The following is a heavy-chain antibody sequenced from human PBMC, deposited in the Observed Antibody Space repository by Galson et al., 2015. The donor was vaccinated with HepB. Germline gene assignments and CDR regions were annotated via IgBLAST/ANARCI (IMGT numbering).Heavy chain of an antibody. CDR3: AHQTLTRITMVRGVIVQNWFDP. V-gene: IGHV2-5*02. CDR2: IYWDDDK. CDR1: GFSLSTSGVG. D-gene: IGHD3-10*01. Sequence: LVKPTQTLTLTCTFSGFSLSTSGVGVGWIRQPPGKALEWLALIYWDDDKRYSPSLKSRLTITKDTSKNQVVLTMTNMDPVDTATYYCAHQTLTRITMVRGVIVQNWFDPWGQGTLVTVSS. J-gene: IGHJ5*02.